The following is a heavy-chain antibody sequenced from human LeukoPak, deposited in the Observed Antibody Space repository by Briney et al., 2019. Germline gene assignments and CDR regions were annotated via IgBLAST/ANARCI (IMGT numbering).Heavy chain of an antibody. CDR1: GGSISSYY. V-gene: IGHV4-59*01. CDR2: IYYSGST. D-gene: IGHD3-9*01. Sequence: SETLSLTCTVSGGSISSYYWSWIRQPPGKGLEWIGYIYYSGSTNYNPSLKSRVTISVDTSKNQFSLKLSSVTAADTAVYYCARSPGGRHYDILTGYCREPSLHDYWGQGTLVTVSS. CDR3: ARSPGGRHYDILTGYCREPSLHDY. J-gene: IGHJ4*02.